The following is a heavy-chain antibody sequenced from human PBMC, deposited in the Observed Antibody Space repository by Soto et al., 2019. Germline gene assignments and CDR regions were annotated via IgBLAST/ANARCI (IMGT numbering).Heavy chain of an antibody. CDR1: GYTFNSYY. Sequence: SVEVCCKTSGYTFNSYYMHWVRQAHGQGLEWMGIINPSGGSTTYAQKFQGRVTLTRDTSTRTVYMELSSLTYDDTAVYYCARGRYYGSGSRTDYYYYYGMDVWGQGTTVTVSS. J-gene: IGHJ6*02. CDR2: INPSGGST. D-gene: IGHD3-10*01. CDR3: ARGRYYGSGSRTDYYYYYGMDV. V-gene: IGHV1-46*02.